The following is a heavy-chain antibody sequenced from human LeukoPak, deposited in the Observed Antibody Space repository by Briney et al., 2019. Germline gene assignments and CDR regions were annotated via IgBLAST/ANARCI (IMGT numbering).Heavy chain of an antibody. CDR1: GFTFSSYS. V-gene: IGHV3-21*01. D-gene: IGHD5-18*01. J-gene: IGHJ4*02. Sequence: PGGSLRLSCAASGFTFSSYSMNWVRQAPGKGLEWVSSISSSSSYIYYADSVKGRLTISRDNAKNSLYLQMNSLRAEDTAVYYCARDTGVGYSYGYDYWGQGTLVTVSS. CDR2: ISSSSSYI. CDR3: ARDTGVGYSYGYDY.